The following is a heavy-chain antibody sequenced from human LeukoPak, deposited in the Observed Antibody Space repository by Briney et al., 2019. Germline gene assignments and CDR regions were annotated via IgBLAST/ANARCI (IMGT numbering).Heavy chain of an antibody. CDR1: GFTFKNSA. Sequence: GGSLRLSCKASGFTFKNSALSWIRQAPGKGLERVSSISSSGSGTYYAESVQGRFSVSRDNSNNTLYLQMSGLRADDTAVYFCAKDPQASRWFDRWGQGTLVTVSS. J-gene: IGHJ5*02. V-gene: IGHV3-23*01. CDR3: AKDPQASRWFDR. CDR2: ISSSGSGT. D-gene: IGHD1-26*01.